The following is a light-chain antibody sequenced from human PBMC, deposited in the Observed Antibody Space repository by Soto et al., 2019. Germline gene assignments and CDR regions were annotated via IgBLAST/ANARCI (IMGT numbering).Light chain of an antibody. J-gene: IGLJ3*02. CDR1: SSDVGTYDL. Sequence: QSDLTQPASVSGSPGQSITISCIGTSSDVGTYDLVSWYQQYPGKTPKLMIYEVTKRPSGVSYRFSGSKSGNTASLTIFGLQAEDEADYYCCAYTNSATLVFGGGTKLTVL. CDR3: CAYTNSATLV. V-gene: IGLV2-23*02. CDR2: EVT.